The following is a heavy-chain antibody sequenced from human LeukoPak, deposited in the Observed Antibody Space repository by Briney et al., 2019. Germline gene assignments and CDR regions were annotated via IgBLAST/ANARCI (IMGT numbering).Heavy chain of an antibody. CDR2: IYYSGST. J-gene: IGHJ4*02. Sequence: SETPSLTSTVSGGSIISYYWSLICHPPRQGLESIGYIYYSGSTNYNPSLKSRVTISVDTSKNQFSLKLSSVTAADTAVYYCARDRVYYDSSGYDYWGQGTLVTVSS. D-gene: IGHD3-22*01. V-gene: IGHV4-59*01. CDR1: GGSIISYY. CDR3: ARDRVYYDSSGYDY.